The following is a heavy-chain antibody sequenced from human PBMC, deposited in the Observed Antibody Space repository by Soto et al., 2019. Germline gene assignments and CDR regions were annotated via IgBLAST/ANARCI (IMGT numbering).Heavy chain of an antibody. V-gene: IGHV4-61*01. CDR3: ARPDYADRTFDL. Sequence: ATLALTFMVCRGSVGSGSYYGSWIRQSPGSALEWIGYIQYSGDTNYNSSLKSRVTISVDRSRNRFSLKLTSVTAADTAFYYSARPDYADRTFDLWGQGTKVTVSS. CDR2: IQYSGDT. J-gene: IGHJ3*01. D-gene: IGHD3-22*01. CDR1: RGSVGSGSYY.